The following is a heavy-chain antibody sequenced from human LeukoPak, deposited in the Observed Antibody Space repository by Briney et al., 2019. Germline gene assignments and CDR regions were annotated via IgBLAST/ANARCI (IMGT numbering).Heavy chain of an antibody. D-gene: IGHD3-10*01. V-gene: IGHV2-5*01. CDR3: AHDSGSSNVDC. CDR2: IYWNDDK. CDR1: GFSLSTSGVG. Sequence: SGPTLVKPTQTLTLTCTFAGFSLSTSGVGVGWIRQPPGKALEWLALIYWNDDKRYSPSLKSRLTITKDTSKNQVDLTMTIMDPVDTATYYCAHDSGSSNVDCWGQGTLVTVSS. J-gene: IGHJ4*02.